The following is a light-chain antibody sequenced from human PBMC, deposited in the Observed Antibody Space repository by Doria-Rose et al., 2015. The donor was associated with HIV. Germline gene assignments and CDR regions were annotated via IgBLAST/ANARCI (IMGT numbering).Light chain of an antibody. Sequence: EIVLTQSPGTLSLSPGERATLSCRASQSVSANYLAWHQQRPGQSPRLLIYGASSSATDIPDRFSGSVSGTDFTLTISRLEPEDFAVYYCHQYASSRTCGQGTKVEIK. CDR3: HQYASSRT. J-gene: IGKJ1*01. V-gene: IGKV3-20*01. CDR2: GAS. CDR1: QSVSANY.